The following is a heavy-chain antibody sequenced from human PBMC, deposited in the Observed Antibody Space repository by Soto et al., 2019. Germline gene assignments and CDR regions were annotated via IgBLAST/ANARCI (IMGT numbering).Heavy chain of an antibody. CDR1: GGTSNNYP. Sequence: SVKVSCKASGGTSNNYPITWVRQAPGEGPEWMGGSIPIFGTANYAQKFQGRVTISVDESTSTAYMELSSLRSEDTAVYYCARGRGYSGDDHYYYFDMDVWGQGTTVTVSS. CDR3: ARGRGYSGDDHYYYFDMDV. J-gene: IGHJ6*02. V-gene: IGHV1-69*13. D-gene: IGHD5-12*01. CDR2: SIPIFGTA.